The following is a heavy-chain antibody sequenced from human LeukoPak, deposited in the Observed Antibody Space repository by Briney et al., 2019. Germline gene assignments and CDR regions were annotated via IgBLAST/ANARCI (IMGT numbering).Heavy chain of an antibody. CDR3: AREGPAYCSSTSCYGKFDY. V-gene: IGHV4-30-4*08. CDR1: GGSISSGDYY. CDR2: IYYSGIT. Sequence: SQTLSLXCTVSGGSISSGDYYWIWIRQPPGKGLEWIGYIYYSGITYYNPSLKSRVTISVDTSKNQFSLKLSSVTAADTAVYYCAREGPAYCSSTSCYGKFDYWGQGTLVTVSS. D-gene: IGHD2-2*01. J-gene: IGHJ4*02.